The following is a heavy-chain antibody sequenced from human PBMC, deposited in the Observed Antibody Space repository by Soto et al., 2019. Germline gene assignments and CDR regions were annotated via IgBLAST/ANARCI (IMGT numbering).Heavy chain of an antibody. CDR2: IDWDGDK. CDR1: GFSLNASGMC. D-gene: IGHD5-12*01. V-gene: IGHV2-70*13. J-gene: IGHJ4*02. Sequence: GSCPTLVNPTQTLTLTCTFSGFSLNASGMCXTWIRQPPGRALEWLATIDWDGDKYYTSSLATRLTISKDTSKNQVALTMTNMQPVDTGTYFCARMRGRYISPLDSWGQGALFTVSS. CDR3: ARMRGRYISPLDS.